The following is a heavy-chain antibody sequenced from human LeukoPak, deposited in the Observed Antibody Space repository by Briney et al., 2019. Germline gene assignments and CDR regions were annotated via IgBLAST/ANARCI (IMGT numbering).Heavy chain of an antibody. J-gene: IGHJ4*02. D-gene: IGHD3-22*01. V-gene: IGHV1-69*01. CDR3: ARGRGLYHYDTEDY. Sequence: GSSVKVSCKASGGTFSSYAISWVRQASGQGLEWMGGIIPIFGTANYAQKFQGRVTITADESTSTAYMELSSLRSEDTAVYYCARGRGLYHYDTEDYWGQGTLVTVSS. CDR2: IIPIFGTA. CDR1: GGTFSSYA.